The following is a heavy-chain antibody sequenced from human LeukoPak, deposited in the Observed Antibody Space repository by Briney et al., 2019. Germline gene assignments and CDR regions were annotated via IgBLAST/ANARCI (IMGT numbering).Heavy chain of an antibody. CDR2: IYYSAST. V-gene: IGHV4-39*01. CDR1: GGSISSSSYY. J-gene: IGHJ3*02. D-gene: IGHD2-2*01. Sequence: PSETLSLTCTVSGGSISSSSYYWGRIRQPPGQGLEWIGSIYYSASTYYNPSLKSRVTISVDTSKSQFSLKLSSVTAADTAVYYCASLRDIVVVPAAIRGAFDIWGQGTMVTVSS. CDR3: ASLRDIVVVPAAIRGAFDI.